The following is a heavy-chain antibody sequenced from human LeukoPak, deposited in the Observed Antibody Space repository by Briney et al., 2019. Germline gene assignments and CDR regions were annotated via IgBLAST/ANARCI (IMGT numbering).Heavy chain of an antibody. CDR2: ISRSGDRT. V-gene: IGHV3-23*01. CDR1: GITLSNSA. CDR3: AKELRPNDY. Sequence: GGSLRLSCAASGITLSNSAMSWVRQAPGKGLEWVSAISRSGDRTFYADSVKGRFTISRDRSIDTLFLQMNSLRAEDTAVYFCAKELRPNDYWGQGTLVTVSS. J-gene: IGHJ4*02. D-gene: IGHD2-15*01.